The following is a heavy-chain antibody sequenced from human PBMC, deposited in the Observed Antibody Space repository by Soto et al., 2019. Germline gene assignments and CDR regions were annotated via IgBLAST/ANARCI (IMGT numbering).Heavy chain of an antibody. V-gene: IGHV3-7*01. D-gene: IGHD1-26*01. Sequence: PGGPLRLSCVVSGFTFSNSWMSWVRQTPGKGLEWVANINRDVSEKYYLDSVKGRFTISRDNAKNSLYLQMNSLRAEDSAVYYCQRELIVGAAEYFPHWGQGTLVTVSS. CDR3: QRELIVGAAEYFPH. CDR1: GFTFSNSW. J-gene: IGHJ1*01. CDR2: INRDVSEK.